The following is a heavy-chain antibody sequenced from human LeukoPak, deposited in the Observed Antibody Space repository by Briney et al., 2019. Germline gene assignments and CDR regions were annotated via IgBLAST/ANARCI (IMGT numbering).Heavy chain of an antibody. CDR2: IYYSGST. Sequence: SETLSLTCTVSGGSISSGAYYWSWIRQPPGKGLEWIGHIYYSGSTYYNPSLQSRVSLSVDTSKSQFSLILKSVTAADTAAYYCARGDSSSWSFKIWGQGSLVTVSS. CDR3: ARGDSSSWSFKI. CDR1: GGSISSGAYY. V-gene: IGHV4-30-4*01. J-gene: IGHJ4*02. D-gene: IGHD6-13*01.